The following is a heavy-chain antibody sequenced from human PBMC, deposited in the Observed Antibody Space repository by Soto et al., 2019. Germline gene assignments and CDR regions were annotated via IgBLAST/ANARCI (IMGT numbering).Heavy chain of an antibody. CDR2: IIPIFGTA. CDR3: ARGRDYGGNPFRFDP. CDR1: GGTFSSYA. Sequence: QVQLVQSGAEVKKPGSSVKVSCKASGGTFSSYAISWVRQAPGQGLEWMGGIIPIFGTANYAQKFQGRVTIXXDXSXXTAYMELSSLRSEDTAVYYCARGRDYGGNPFRFDPWGQGTLVTVSS. J-gene: IGHJ5*02. D-gene: IGHD4-17*01. V-gene: IGHV1-69*12.